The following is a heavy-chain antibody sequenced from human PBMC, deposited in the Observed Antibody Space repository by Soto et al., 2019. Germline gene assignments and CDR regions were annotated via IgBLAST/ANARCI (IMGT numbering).Heavy chain of an antibody. CDR3: AKSVGDVTVAVGFAY. D-gene: IGHD6-19*01. CDR2: ISGSGGST. J-gene: IGHJ4*02. CDR1: GFTFSNHW. Sequence: GGSLRVSCVGSGFTFSNHWMNWVRQSPGQGLEWVSAISGSGGSTYYADSVKGRFTISRDNSKNTLYLQMNSLRAEDTAVYYCAKSVGDVTVAVGFAYWGQGTLVTVS. V-gene: IGHV3-23*01.